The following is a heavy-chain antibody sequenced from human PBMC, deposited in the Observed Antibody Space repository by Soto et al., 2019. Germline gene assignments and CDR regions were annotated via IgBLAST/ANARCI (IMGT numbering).Heavy chain of an antibody. CDR3: ARALRSIPLFGVFIPVPSWFDP. Sequence: SETLSLTCTVSGGSISSGDYYWSWIRQPPGKGLEWIGYIYYSGSTYYNPSLKSRVTVSVDTSKNQFSLKLSSVTAANTAVYYCARALRSIPLFGVFIPVPSWFDPWGKGTLIT. D-gene: IGHD3-3*01. CDR2: IYYSGST. CDR1: GGSISSGDYY. V-gene: IGHV4-30-4*01. J-gene: IGHJ5*02.